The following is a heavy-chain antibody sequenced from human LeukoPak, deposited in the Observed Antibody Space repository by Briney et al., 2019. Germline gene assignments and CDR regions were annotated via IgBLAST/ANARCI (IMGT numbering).Heavy chain of an antibody. Sequence: HPGGSLRLSCAASGFSTSWMSWVRRAPGRGLEWVANINRDGSEAYYVDSVKGRFTISRDNAKNSLYLQMDSLRADDTAVYYCARDDGFRGVDFWGPGALVSVSS. CDR3: ARDDGFRGVDF. CDR1: GFSTSW. CDR2: INRDGSEA. V-gene: IGHV3-7*01. D-gene: IGHD4-17*01. J-gene: IGHJ4*02.